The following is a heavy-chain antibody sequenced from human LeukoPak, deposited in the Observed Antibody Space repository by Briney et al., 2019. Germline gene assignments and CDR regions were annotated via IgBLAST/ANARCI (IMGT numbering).Heavy chain of an antibody. V-gene: IGHV3-7*01. CDR2: ITQDGSET. CDR3: ARDLDDSSGYYLDY. D-gene: IGHD3-22*01. CDR1: TFXXXX. J-gene: IGHJ4*02. Sequence: TFXXXXMSWXXXXPGRGGEGGANITQDGSETYYVDSVKRRFTISRDNAKNSLYLQMNSLRAEDTAVYYCARDLDDSSGYYLDYWGQGTLVTVSS.